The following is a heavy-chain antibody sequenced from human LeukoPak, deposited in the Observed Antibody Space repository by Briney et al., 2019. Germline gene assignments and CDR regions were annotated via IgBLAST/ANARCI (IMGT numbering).Heavy chain of an antibody. J-gene: IGHJ5*02. Sequence: KPSETLSLTCAVSGVSISPYYWAWIRQPPGKGLEWIGNIDYSGTTQYNPSLKSRVAVSLDTSKNQFSLRLTSVTAADTAVYYCARDDLRSDWFDPWGQGTLVIVSS. CDR1: GVSISPYY. CDR2: IDYSGTT. V-gene: IGHV4-39*07. CDR3: ARDDLRSDWFDP.